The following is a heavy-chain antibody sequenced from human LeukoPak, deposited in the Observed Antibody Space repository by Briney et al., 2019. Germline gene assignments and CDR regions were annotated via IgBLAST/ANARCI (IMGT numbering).Heavy chain of an antibody. CDR2: NKQGCSSK. D-gene: IGHD2-21*02. V-gene: IGHV3-7*04. Sequence: GGSLRLSCAASGFIFSSDWMSWVRQAPGNGLGWVANNKQGCSSKYYVHSVKGRFTISRDNAKNPLYLQTNSLRAEDTAVYYCARERGDCYFDYWGQGTLVTVSS. CDR1: GFIFSSDW. J-gene: IGHJ4*02. CDR3: ARERGDCYFDY.